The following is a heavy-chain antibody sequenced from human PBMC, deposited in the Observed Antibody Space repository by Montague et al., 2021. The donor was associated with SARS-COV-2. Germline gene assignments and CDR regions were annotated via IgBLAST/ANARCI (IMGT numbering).Heavy chain of an antibody. Sequence: TLSLTCTVSGDSVSSEIYYWSWIRQPAGKGLEWIGRIYTSRSTNSNPSLKSRVTISRDTSKNHFALKLSSVTTADTAVYYCARAGAVPKDWGQGTLVTVSS. CDR3: ARAGAVPKD. CDR2: IYTSRST. CDR1: GDSVSSEIYY. D-gene: IGHD1-1*01. V-gene: IGHV4-61*02. J-gene: IGHJ4*02.